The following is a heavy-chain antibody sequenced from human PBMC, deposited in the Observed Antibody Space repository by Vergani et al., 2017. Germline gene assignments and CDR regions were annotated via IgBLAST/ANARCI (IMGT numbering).Heavy chain of an antibody. J-gene: IGHJ4*02. D-gene: IGHD3-10*01. CDR2: VSGSSATP. CDR1: GFSFPGYA. Sequence: EVQLVESGGGLVQPGGSLRLSCEASGFSFPGYAMSWVRQAPGKGLEWVSSVSGSSATPYYADSVKGRFIISRDNSKNTLYLQMNSLRAEDTAVYYCAKDHKWFGELLLDYWGQGTLVTVSS. V-gene: IGHV3-23*04. CDR3: AKDHKWFGELLLDY.